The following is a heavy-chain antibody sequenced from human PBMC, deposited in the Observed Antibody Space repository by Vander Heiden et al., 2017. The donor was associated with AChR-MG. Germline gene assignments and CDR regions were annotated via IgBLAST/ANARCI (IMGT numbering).Heavy chain of an antibody. CDR3: ARYYDILTGYYYYGMDV. Sequence: EVQLVESGGGLVKPGGSLRLSCAASGFTFSSYSMNGVRQAPGKGLEWVSSISSSSSYIYYADSVKGRFTISRDNAKNSLYLQMNSLRAEDTAVYYCARYYDILTGYYYYGMDVWGQGTTVTVSS. V-gene: IGHV3-21*01. CDR1: GFTFSSYS. CDR2: ISSSSSYI. D-gene: IGHD3-9*01. J-gene: IGHJ6*02.